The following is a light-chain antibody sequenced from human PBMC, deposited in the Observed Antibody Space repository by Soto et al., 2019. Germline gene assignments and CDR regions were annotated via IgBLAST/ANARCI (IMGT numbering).Light chain of an antibody. CDR3: QQYGSSLIT. Sequence: ELVLSLAPGTLSLSPWQRATFSCRASQSVRGNLAWYLQTPGLSPRLLIYGASSRATGIPVRFSGSGSGTEFTLTISRLEPEDFAVFYCQQYGSSLITFGQGTRLEIK. V-gene: IGKV3-20*01. CDR1: QSVRGN. CDR2: GAS. J-gene: IGKJ5*01.